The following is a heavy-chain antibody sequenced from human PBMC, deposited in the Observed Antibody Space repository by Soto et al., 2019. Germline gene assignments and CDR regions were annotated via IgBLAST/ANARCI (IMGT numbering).Heavy chain of an antibody. CDR2: INPGTGDT. J-gene: IGHJ3*01. CDR1: GYTFTTYT. V-gene: IGHV1-3*01. D-gene: IGHD6-13*01. Sequence: QVRLVQSGAEVKKPGASVKISCRASGYTFTTYTILWLRQAPGQRPEWMAWINPGTGDTKYSENLQGRVSVTRDRSANTAYMERRNLRSEDTAIYYCARKQLGPQIGWAWALQVWGQGTKVTVSS. CDR3: ARKQLGPQIGWAWALQV.